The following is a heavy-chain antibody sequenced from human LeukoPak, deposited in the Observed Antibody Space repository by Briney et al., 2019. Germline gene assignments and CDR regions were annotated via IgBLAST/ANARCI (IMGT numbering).Heavy chain of an antibody. Sequence: ASVKVSCKAFGYTFTKEAISWVRQAPGQGLEWMGWINPNSGGTNYAQKFQGRVTMTRDTSISTAYMELSRLRSDDTAVYYCARVTLPHDSSGPWGQGTLVTVSS. D-gene: IGHD3-22*01. CDR3: ARVTLPHDSSGP. CDR1: GYTFTKEA. CDR2: INPNSGGT. J-gene: IGHJ4*02. V-gene: IGHV1-2*02.